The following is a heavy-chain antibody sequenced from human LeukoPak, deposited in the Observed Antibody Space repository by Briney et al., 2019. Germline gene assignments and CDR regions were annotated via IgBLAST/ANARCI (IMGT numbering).Heavy chain of an antibody. CDR2: ISGSGGST. CDR1: GFTFSSYA. V-gene: IGHV3-23*01. Sequence: GGPLRLSCAASGFTFSSYAMSWVRQAPGKGLEWVSAISGSGGSTYYADSVKGRFTISRDNSKNTLYLQMNSLRAEDTAVYYCAKYFFDILTNDYWGQGTLVTVSS. J-gene: IGHJ4*02. CDR3: AKYFFDILTNDY. D-gene: IGHD3-9*01.